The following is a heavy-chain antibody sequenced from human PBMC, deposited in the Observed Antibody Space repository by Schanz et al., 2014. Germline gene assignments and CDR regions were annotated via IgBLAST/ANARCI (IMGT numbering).Heavy chain of an antibody. CDR3: ARGRGFYDY. CDR1: GGTFSTYP. D-gene: IGHD3-10*01. V-gene: IGHV1-69*02. Sequence: VQLEQSGAEVKKPGSSVKVSCKASGGTFSTYPINWLRQAPGQGLEWMGRIIPIHGIVNYAQRFQDRVRITADKSTSTAYMELSSLTSEDTAVHYCARGRGFYDYWGQGTLVTVSS. J-gene: IGHJ4*02. CDR2: IIPIHGIV.